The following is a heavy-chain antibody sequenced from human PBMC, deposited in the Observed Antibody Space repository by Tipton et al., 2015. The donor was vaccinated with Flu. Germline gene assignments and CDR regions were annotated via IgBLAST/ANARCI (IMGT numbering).Heavy chain of an antibody. CDR2: TYYRSKWYT. J-gene: IGHJ2*01. CDR1: GDSVSSHSAA. Sequence: GLVKPSQTLSLTCAISGDSVSSHSAAWNWIRQSPSRGLEWLGRTYYRSKWYTDYAVSVKSRITINPDTSRNQFSLQLNSVTPEDTAGYFCARRYDGSGSALRNWDFDLWGRGTLVTVSS. D-gene: IGHD3-10*01. V-gene: IGHV6-1*01. CDR3: ARRYDGSGSALRNWDFDL.